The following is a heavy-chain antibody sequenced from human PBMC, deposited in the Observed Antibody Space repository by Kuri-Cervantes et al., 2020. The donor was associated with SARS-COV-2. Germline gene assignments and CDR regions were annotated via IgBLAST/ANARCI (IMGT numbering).Heavy chain of an antibody. CDR1: GFTFSSYD. D-gene: IGHD3-22*01. V-gene: IGHV3-13*04. CDR2: IGTAGDT. J-gene: IGHJ2*01. Sequence: LSLTCAASGFTFSSYDMHWVRQATGKGLEWVSAIGTAGDTYYPGSVKGRFTISRENAKNSLYLQMDSLRAGDTAVYYCARDGQYYYDSSGYYSDWYFDLWGRGTLVTVSS. CDR3: ARDGQYYYDSSGYYSDWYFDL.